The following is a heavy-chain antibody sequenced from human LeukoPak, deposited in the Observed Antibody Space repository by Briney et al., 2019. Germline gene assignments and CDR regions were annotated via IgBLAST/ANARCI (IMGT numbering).Heavy chain of an antibody. D-gene: IGHD2-15*01. Sequence: GGSLRLSCAASGFTFSNEGMSWVRQAPGQGLEWVGRIKREADGGTTEYAAPVKGRFTISRDDSKNTLYLQMNSLKTEDTAIYYCTSIGYWGRGALVTVS. CDR3: TSIGY. V-gene: IGHV3-15*01. CDR1: GFTFSNEG. CDR2: IKREADGGTT. J-gene: IGHJ4*02.